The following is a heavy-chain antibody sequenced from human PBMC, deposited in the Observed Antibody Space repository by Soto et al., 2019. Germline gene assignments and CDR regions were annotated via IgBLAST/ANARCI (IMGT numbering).Heavy chain of an antibody. Sequence: GGSLRLSCAASGFTFSSYAMSWVRQAPGKGLEWVSAISGSGGSTYYADSVKGRFTISRDNSKNTLYLQMNSLRAEDTAVYYCAKGGFITIFGVVTYYDYWDQGTLVTVSS. V-gene: IGHV3-23*01. CDR3: AKGGFITIFGVVTYYDY. D-gene: IGHD3-3*01. CDR1: GFTFSSYA. CDR2: ISGSGGST. J-gene: IGHJ4*02.